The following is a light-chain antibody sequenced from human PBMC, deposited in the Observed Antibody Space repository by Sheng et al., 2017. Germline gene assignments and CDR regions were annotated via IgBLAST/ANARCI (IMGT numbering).Light chain of an antibody. CDR3: QLWDSRSDCYV. CDR2: DDG. J-gene: IGLJ1*01. Sequence: SYVLTQPPSVSVAPGKTARITCGGNNIGSDSVHWYQLKSGQAPVLVVHDDGGRPSGIPERLSGSKSGNTATLTITRVEAGDEADYYCQLWDSRSDCYVFGTGTTVTVL. CDR1: NIGSDS. V-gene: IGLV3-21*03.